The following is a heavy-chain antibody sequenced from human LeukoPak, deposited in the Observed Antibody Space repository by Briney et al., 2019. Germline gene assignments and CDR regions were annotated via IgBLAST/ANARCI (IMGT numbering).Heavy chain of an antibody. Sequence: GGSLRLSCAASGFTFSSYGMHWVRQAPGKGLEWVATIKPDGSAQYYVDSVKGRFTISRDNAKNSLFLQINSLRAEDTAVYYCANGGTYSSGPWGQGTLVTASS. CDR1: GFTFSSYG. CDR2: IKPDGSAQ. J-gene: IGHJ5*02. V-gene: IGHV3-7*01. CDR3: ANGGTYSSGP. D-gene: IGHD3-22*01.